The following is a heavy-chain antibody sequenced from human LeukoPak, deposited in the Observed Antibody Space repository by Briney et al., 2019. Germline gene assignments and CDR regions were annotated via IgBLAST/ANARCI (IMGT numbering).Heavy chain of an antibody. CDR3: ATVFGY. Sequence: GGSLTLYCAVSGFTLSSDWMHWVRQAPGKGLEWVSRMNQDGSDASYADSVKGRFTISRDNAKNTVYLQMNSLRAEDSAVYYCATVFGYWGQGTLVTVSS. CDR2: MNQDGSDA. V-gene: IGHV3-74*01. J-gene: IGHJ4*02. CDR1: GFTLSSDW.